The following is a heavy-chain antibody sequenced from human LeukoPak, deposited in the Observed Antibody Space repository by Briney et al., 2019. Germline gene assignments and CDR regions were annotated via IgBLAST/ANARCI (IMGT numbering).Heavy chain of an antibody. Sequence: ASVKVSCKASGYTFTSYYMHWVRQAPGQGLAWMGIINPSGGSTSYAQKFQGRVTMTRDTSTSTVYMELSSLRSEDTAVYYCARRLWAYCGGDCYAQFFDPWGQGTLVTVSS. CDR3: ARRLWAYCGGDCYAQFFDP. CDR2: INPSGGST. D-gene: IGHD2-21*02. V-gene: IGHV1-46*01. CDR1: GYTFTSYY. J-gene: IGHJ5*02.